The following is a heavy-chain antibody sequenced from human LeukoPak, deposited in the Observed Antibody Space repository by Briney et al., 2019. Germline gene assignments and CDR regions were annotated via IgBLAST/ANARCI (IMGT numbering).Heavy chain of an antibody. CDR1: GFIFSKYA. CDR3: VRDWGYDSSGYWQKYFDT. Sequence: WGSLRLSCAASGFIFSKYAMSWVRQAPGKGLEWVSSISGSGGSTYYADSVKGRFTISRDNSKNTLHLQMNSLRAEDTAVYYCVRDWGYDSSGYWQKYFDTWGQGTLVTVSS. D-gene: IGHD3-22*01. CDR2: ISGSGGST. J-gene: IGHJ4*02. V-gene: IGHV3-23*01.